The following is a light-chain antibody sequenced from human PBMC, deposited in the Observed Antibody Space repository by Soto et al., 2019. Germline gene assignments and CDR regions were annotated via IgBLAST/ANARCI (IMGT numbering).Light chain of an antibody. CDR1: SSDVGGYNY. J-gene: IGLJ1*01. CDR3: CSYAGSYTLYA. CDR2: DVS. Sequence: QSALTQPRSVSGSPGQSVTISCTGTSSDVGGYNYVSWYQQHPGKAPKPMIYDVSKRPSGVPDRFSGSKSGNTASLTISGLQAEDEADYYCCSYAGSYTLYAFGTGTKVTVL. V-gene: IGLV2-11*01.